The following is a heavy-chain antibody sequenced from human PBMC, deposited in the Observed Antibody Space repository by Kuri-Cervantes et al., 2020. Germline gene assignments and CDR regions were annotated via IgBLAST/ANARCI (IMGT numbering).Heavy chain of an antibody. CDR3: ARDTADVSDY. CDR1: GFTFSSYA. D-gene: IGHD3-10*02. CDR2: MSSSGSTI. V-gene: IGHV3-11*01. Sequence: GGSLRLSCAASGFTFSSYAMSWIRQAPGKGLEWVSYMSSSGSTIYYADSVKGRFTISRDNAKNSLYLQMNSLRAEDTAVYYCARDTADVSDYWGQGTVVTVSS. J-gene: IGHJ4*02.